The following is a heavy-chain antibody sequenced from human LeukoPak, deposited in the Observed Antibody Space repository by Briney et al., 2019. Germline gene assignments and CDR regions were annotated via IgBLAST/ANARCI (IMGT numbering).Heavy chain of an antibody. J-gene: IGHJ4*02. CDR1: GFTFSSYA. CDR3: AKASHYDNSGYQYYFDY. CDR2: ISGSGGST. Sequence: GGSLRLSCAASGFTFSSYAMSWVRQAPGKGLEWVSAISGSGGSTYYADSVKGRFTISRDNSKNTLYLQVNSLRAEDTAVYYCAKASHYDNSGYQYYFDYWGQGTLVTVSS. D-gene: IGHD3-22*01. V-gene: IGHV3-23*01.